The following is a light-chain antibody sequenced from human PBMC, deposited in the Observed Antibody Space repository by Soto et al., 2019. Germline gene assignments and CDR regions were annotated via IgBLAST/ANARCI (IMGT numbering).Light chain of an antibody. CDR3: QSYDSSLSD. CDR1: SSNIGAGYD. Sequence: QSVLTQPPSVSGAPGQRVTISCTGSSSNIGAGYDVHWYQQLPGTAPKLLIYGNSNRPSGVPDRFSGSKSGTSASLAITGLQAEDEADYYCQSYDSSLSDFGSGTKLTVL. V-gene: IGLV1-40*01. CDR2: GNS. J-gene: IGLJ1*01.